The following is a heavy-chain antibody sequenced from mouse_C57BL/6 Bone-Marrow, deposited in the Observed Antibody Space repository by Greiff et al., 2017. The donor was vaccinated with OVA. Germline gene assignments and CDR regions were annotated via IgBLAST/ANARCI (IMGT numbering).Heavy chain of an antibody. D-gene: IGHD1-1*01. CDR1: GYAFSSYW. J-gene: IGHJ3*01. V-gene: IGHV1-80*01. Sequence: QVQLQQSGAELVKPGASVKISCKASGYAFSSYWMNWVKQRPGQGLEWIGQIYPGDGDTNYNGKFKGTATLTADKSSSTAYMQLSSLTSEDSAVYVCARARVLYGSPTGFAYWGQGTLVTVSA. CDR2: IYPGDGDT. CDR3: ARARVLYGSPTGFAY.